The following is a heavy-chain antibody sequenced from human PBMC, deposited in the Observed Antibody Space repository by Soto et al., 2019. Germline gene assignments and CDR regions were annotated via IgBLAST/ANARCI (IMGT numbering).Heavy chain of an antibody. CDR1: GYTFTSFD. CDR3: ARGGDTSTWYDLDY. J-gene: IGHJ4*02. V-gene: IGHV1-8*01. CDR2: MNPATGNT. Sequence: QVQLVQSGAQEKKPGASVKVSCKASGYTFTSFDINWVRQAPGQGLEWMGWMNPATGNTGYAQKFQGRVTMTRNTSINTAYMELRSLRSEDTAVYFCARGGDTSTWYDLDYWGQGALVTVSS. D-gene: IGHD6-13*01.